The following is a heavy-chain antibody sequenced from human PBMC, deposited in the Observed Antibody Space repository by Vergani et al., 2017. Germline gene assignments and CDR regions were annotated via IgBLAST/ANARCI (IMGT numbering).Heavy chain of an antibody. CDR2: INPSGGST. Sequence: QVPLVQSGAEVKKPGASVKVSCQASGYTFTSNYIHWVRQAPGQGLAWMGIINPSGGSTNYAQKFQGRVTMTRDTSTSTVFMELSSLRSEDTAVYYCARGCGSTSCYKRGEDWFDPWGQGTLVTVSS. V-gene: IGHV1-46*01. J-gene: IGHJ5*02. D-gene: IGHD2-2*02. CDR3: ARGCGSTSCYKRGEDWFDP. CDR1: GYTFTSNY.